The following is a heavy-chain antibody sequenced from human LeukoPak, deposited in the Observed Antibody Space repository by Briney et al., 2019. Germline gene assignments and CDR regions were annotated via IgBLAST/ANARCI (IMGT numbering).Heavy chain of an antibody. CDR1: GFTFDDYA. CDR2: ISGDGGST. Sequence: GGSLRLSCAASGFTFDDYAMHWVRQAPGNGLEWVSLISGDGGSTYYADSVKGRFTISRDNSKNSLYLQMNSLRTEDTALYCCAKDQIYCGGDCQYDYWGQGTLVTVSS. V-gene: IGHV3-43*02. J-gene: IGHJ4*02. CDR3: AKDQIYCGGDCQYDY. D-gene: IGHD2-21*02.